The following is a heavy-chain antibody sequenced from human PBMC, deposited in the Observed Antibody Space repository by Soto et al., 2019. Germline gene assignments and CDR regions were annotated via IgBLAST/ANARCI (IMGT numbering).Heavy chain of an antibody. CDR3: ARDSSSWYNNWCDP. D-gene: IGHD6-13*01. Sequence: GGSLILSCAASGFTFSSYGMHWVRQAPGKGLEWVAVIWYDGSNKYYAESVKGRFTISRDNSKNTLYLQMNSLRVEDTAVYYCARDSSSWYNNWCDPWGQGTLVTVS. J-gene: IGHJ5*02. V-gene: IGHV3-33*01. CDR1: GFTFSSYG. CDR2: IWYDGSNK.